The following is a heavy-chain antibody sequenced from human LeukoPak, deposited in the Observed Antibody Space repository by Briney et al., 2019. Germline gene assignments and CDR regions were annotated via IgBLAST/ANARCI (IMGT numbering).Heavy chain of an antibody. CDR2: INWSSGGI. CDR1: GFTFDDYI. CDR3: ARDAHIAVAGTDGMDV. V-gene: IGHV3-9*01. D-gene: IGHD6-19*01. J-gene: IGHJ6*02. Sequence: PGRSLRLSCAASGFTFDDYIMHWVRQAPGKGLEWVSGINWSSGGIGYADSVKGRFTISRHNSKNTLYLQMNSLRAEDTAVYYCARDAHIAVAGTDGMDVWGQGTTVTVSS.